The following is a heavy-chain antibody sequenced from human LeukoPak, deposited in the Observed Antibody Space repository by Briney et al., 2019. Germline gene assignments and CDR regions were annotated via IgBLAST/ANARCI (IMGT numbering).Heavy chain of an antibody. J-gene: IGHJ4*02. D-gene: IGHD3-10*01. V-gene: IGHV4-34*01. CDR2: INHSGST. Sequence: PSETLSLTCAVYGGSFSGYYWSWIRQPPGKGLEWIGEINHSGSTNYNPSLKSRVTISVDTSKNQFSPKLSSVTAADTAVYYCARHKRGLMVRGVAFDYWGQGTLVTVSS. CDR1: GGSFSGYY. CDR3: ARHKRGLMVRGVAFDY.